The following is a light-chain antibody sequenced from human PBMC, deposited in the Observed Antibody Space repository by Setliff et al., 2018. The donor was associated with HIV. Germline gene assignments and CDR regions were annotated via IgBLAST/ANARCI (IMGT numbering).Light chain of an antibody. CDR1: SSDVGNYNY. Sequence: QSALTQPASVSGSPGQSFTISCTGISSDVGNYNYVSWYQEHPGKAPKLMIYDVSKRPSGVSNRFSGSKSGNTASLTISGLQAEDEADYHCSSYTGRSTFVFGTGTKVTVL. J-gene: IGLJ1*01. CDR2: DVS. CDR3: SSYTGRSTFV. V-gene: IGLV2-14*01.